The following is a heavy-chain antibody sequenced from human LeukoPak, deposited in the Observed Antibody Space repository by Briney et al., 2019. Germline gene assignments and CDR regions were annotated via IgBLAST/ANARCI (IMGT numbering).Heavy chain of an antibody. Sequence: PSETLSLTCTVSGGSISSYYWSWIRQPPGKGLEWIGYIYYSGSTNYNPSLKSRVTISVDTSKNQFSLKLSSVTAADTAVYYCARRLPVYYYYGMDVWGQGTTVTASS. J-gene: IGHJ6*02. V-gene: IGHV4-59*08. CDR1: GGSISSYY. CDR2: IYYSGST. CDR3: ARRLPVYYYYGMDV.